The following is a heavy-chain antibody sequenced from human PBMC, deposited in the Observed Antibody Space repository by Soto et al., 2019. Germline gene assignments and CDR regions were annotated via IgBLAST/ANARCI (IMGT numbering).Heavy chain of an antibody. CDR3: AKDPTSYDSSAQFDS. J-gene: IGHJ4*02. V-gene: IGHV3-7*03. CDR1: GFTFNSYW. Sequence: PGGSLRLSCAASGFTFNSYWMNWVRQAPGKGLEWVANIKQDGSEKDYVDSLKGRFTISRDNAKNSLYLQMNSLRAEDTAVYYCAKDPTSYDSSAQFDSWGQGTLVTSPQ. D-gene: IGHD3-22*01. CDR2: IKQDGSEK.